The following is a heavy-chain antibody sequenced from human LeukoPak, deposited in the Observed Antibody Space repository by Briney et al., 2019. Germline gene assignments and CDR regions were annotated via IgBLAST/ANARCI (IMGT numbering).Heavy chain of an antibody. J-gene: IGHJ4*02. D-gene: IGHD6-19*01. V-gene: IGHV3-23*01. Sequence: PGGSLRLSCAASGFTFSSYAMSWVRQAPGKGLEWVSTISGSGGSTYYADPVKGRFTISRDNSKNTLYLQMSSLRAEDTAVYYCAKFGDPGYTSDWYMNYFDYWGRGTLVTVSS. CDR2: ISGSGGST. CDR3: AKFGDPGYTSDWYMNYFDY. CDR1: GFTFSSYA.